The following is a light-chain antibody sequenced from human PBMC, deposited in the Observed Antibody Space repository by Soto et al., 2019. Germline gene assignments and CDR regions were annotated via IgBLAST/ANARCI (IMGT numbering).Light chain of an antibody. J-gene: IGLJ1*01. CDR3: CSYAGRSTYV. V-gene: IGLV2-23*02. Sequence: QSVLTQPASVSGSPGQSITLSCTGTSSDVGSYNLVSWYQQHPGKAPKLMIYEVSKRPSGVSNRFSGSKSGNTASLTISGLQAGDEADNYCCSYAGRSTYVFGTGTK. CDR2: EVS. CDR1: SSDVGSYNL.